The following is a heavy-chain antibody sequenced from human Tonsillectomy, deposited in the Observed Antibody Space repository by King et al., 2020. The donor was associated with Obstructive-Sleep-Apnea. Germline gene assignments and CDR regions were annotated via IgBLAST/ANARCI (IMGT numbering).Heavy chain of an antibody. CDR1: GLPFSNAW. D-gene: IGHD4-17*01. CDR3: TTDPGDYADY. CDR2: IKRKTADGPT. J-gene: IGHJ4*02. V-gene: IGHV3-15*01. Sequence: VPLVESGGGLVQPGGSLRLSCAASGLPFSNAWMSWVRQAPGKGLEWVGRIKRKTADGPTDYAAPVKGRFTISRDDSKNTLFLQMNALKTEDTAVYYCTTDPGDYADYWGQGTLVTVSS.